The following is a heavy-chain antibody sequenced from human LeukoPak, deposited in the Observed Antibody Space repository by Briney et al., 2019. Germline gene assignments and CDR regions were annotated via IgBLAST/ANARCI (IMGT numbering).Heavy chain of an antibody. Sequence: PSETLSLTCTVSGGSISSCYWSWSRQPPGKGLEWIGYIYYSGSTNYNPSLKSRVTISVDTSKNQFSLKLSPVTAADTAVYYCARTPKTYYYGSGSYRYYYYMDVWGKGTTVTVSS. CDR2: IYYSGST. CDR1: GGSISSCY. J-gene: IGHJ6*03. CDR3: ARTPKTYYYGSGSYRYYYYMDV. V-gene: IGHV4-59*01. D-gene: IGHD3-10*01.